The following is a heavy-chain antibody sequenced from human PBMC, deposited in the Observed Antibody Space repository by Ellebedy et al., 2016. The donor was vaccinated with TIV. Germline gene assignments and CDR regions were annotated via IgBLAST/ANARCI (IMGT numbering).Heavy chain of an antibody. V-gene: IGHV4-39*01. Sequence: SETLSLXCTVSGGSISSGGYYWGWIRQPPGKGLEWIGSIYYSGSTYYNPSLKSRVTISVDTSKNQFSLKLSSVTAADTAVYYCARRRTKRLDAFDIWGQGTMVTVSS. J-gene: IGHJ3*02. CDR1: GGSISSGGYY. CDR3: ARRRTKRLDAFDI. CDR2: IYYSGST.